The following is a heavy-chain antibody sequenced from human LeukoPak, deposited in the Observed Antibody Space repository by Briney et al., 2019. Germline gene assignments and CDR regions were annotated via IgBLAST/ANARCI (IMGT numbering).Heavy chain of an antibody. D-gene: IGHD1-1*01. CDR1: GGSISSGGYY. J-gene: IGHJ4*02. V-gene: IGHV4-31*03. CDR3: ARGFRTSTAPGY. Sequence: LSLTCPVSGGSISSGGYYWSWIRQHPGKGLEWIGYIYYSGSTYYNPSLKSRVTISVDTSKNQFSLKLSSVTAADTAVYYCARGFRTSTAPGYWGQGTLVTVSS. CDR2: IYYSGST.